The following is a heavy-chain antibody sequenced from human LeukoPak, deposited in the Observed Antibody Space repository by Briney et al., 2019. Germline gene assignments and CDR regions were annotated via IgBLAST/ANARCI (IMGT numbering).Heavy chain of an antibody. D-gene: IGHD6-19*01. CDR3: ARGFGSGWYKKGFDP. V-gene: IGHV4-34*01. J-gene: IGHJ5*02. Sequence: SETLSLTCAVYGGSFSGYYWSWIRQPPGKGLEWIGEINHSGSTNYNPSPKSRVTISVDTSKNQFSLKLSSVTAADTAVYYCARGFGSGWYKKGFDPWGQGTLVTVSS. CDR2: INHSGST. CDR1: GGSFSGYY.